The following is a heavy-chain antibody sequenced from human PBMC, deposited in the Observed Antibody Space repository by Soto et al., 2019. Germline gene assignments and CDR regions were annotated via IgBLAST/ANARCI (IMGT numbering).Heavy chain of an antibody. CDR2: IYYSGST. J-gene: IGHJ4*02. D-gene: IGHD6-19*01. CDR3: ARQSSGFYYSFDY. Sequence: SETLSLTRSVAGGSISSSRYYWGWIRQPPGKGREWIGSIYYSGSTYYNPSLKSRVTISVDTSKNQFSLKLSSVTAADTAVYYCARQSSGFYYSFDYWGQGTLVTVSS. V-gene: IGHV4-39*01. CDR1: GGSISSSRYY.